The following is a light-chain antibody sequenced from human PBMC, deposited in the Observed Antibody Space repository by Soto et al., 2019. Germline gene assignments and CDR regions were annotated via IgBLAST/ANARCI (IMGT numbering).Light chain of an antibody. V-gene: IGKV3-20*01. CDR2: GAS. Sequence: EIVLTQSPGTLSLSPGERATLSCRASQSVSSNYLACYQQRPGQAPRLLIYGASSRATGITDRFSGSGSGTDFTLTISRLEPEDFAVYYCQQCGSSPRYTFGQGTKLEIK. J-gene: IGKJ2*01. CDR1: QSVSSNY. CDR3: QQCGSSPRYT.